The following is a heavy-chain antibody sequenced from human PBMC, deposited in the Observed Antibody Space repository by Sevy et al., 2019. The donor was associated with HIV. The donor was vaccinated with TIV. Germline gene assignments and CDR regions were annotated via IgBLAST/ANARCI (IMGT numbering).Heavy chain of an antibody. J-gene: IGHJ4*02. Sequence: GGSLRLSCTASGFTFGDFAMSWFRQAPGEGLEWISFIRSKANGGTTEYAPSVRGRFIVSRDNSRNIAYLQMNSLRTEDTAVYYCTRDRIGSTFDFDHWGQGTLVTVSS. V-gene: IGHV3-49*03. CDR2: IRSKANGGTT. CDR1: GFTFGDFA. CDR3: TRDRIGSTFDFDH. D-gene: IGHD1-26*01.